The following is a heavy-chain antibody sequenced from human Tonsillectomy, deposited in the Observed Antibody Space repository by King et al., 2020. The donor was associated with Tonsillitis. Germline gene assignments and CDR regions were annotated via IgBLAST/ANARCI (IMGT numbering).Heavy chain of an antibody. V-gene: IGHV3-21*01. CDR1: GFTFSSYS. D-gene: IGHD3-10*01. Sequence: QLVQSGGGLVKPGGSLRLSCAASGFTFSSYSMNWVRQAPGKGLEWVSSISSSSSYIYYADSAKGRFTISRDNAKNSLYLQMNSLRAEDTAVYYCARDLNYGSGAYWGQGTLVTVSS. J-gene: IGHJ4*02. CDR3: ARDLNYGSGAY. CDR2: ISSSSSYI.